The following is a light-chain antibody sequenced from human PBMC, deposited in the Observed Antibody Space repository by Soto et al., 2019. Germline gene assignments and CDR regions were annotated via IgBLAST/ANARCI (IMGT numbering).Light chain of an antibody. V-gene: IGKV3-15*01. CDR2: GAS. CDR3: QQYHYWWT. J-gene: IGKJ1*01. CDR1: QSVSSS. Sequence: EIGLTQSPATLSLSPGERATLSCRASQSVSSSQLAWYQQKPGQAPRLLIYGASNRATGVSARFSGSGSGTEFTLTISSLQSEDFAVYYCQQYHYWWTFGQGTKVDI.